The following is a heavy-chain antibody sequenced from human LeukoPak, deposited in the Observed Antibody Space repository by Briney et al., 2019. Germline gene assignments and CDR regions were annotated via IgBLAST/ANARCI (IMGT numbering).Heavy chain of an antibody. Sequence: GESLKISCKGSGYSFTRNWIGWVRQMPGKGLEWMGIIHPGESDTRYSPSFQGQVTISADKSINTAYLQWSSLEASDTAIYYCVRHNYYDTRGYYTLAYWGQGTLVTVSS. CDR2: IHPGESDT. CDR1: GYSFTRNW. CDR3: VRHNYYDTRGYYTLAY. D-gene: IGHD3-22*01. J-gene: IGHJ4*02. V-gene: IGHV5-51*01.